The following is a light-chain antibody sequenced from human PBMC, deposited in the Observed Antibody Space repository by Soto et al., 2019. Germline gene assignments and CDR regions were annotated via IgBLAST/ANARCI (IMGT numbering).Light chain of an antibody. CDR2: TNN. J-gene: IGLJ2*01. Sequence: QSVLTQPPSASGTPGQRVTISCSGSSSNTGSNYVYWYQQLPGTAPKLLIDTNNQQPSGVPDRCSGSKSGSSASLAISGGRSEEEANYYCAAWDDSLSGRVFGGGTKVTVL. V-gene: IGLV1-47*01. CDR1: SSNTGSNY. CDR3: AAWDDSLSGRV.